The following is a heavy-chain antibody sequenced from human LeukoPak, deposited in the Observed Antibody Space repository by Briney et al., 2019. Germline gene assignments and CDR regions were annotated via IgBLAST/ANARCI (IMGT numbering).Heavy chain of an antibody. V-gene: IGHV4-59*12. CDR2: IYYSGST. J-gene: IGHJ6*03. CDR1: GGSISSYY. CDR3: ARGRLYYDILTGYRYYYYYMDV. D-gene: IGHD3-9*01. Sequence: SETLSLTCTVSGGSISSYYWSWIRQPPGKGLEWIGYIYYSGSTNYNPSLKSRVTISVDTSKNQFSLKLSSVTAADTAVYYCARGRLYYDILTGYRYYYYYMDVWGKGTTVTISS.